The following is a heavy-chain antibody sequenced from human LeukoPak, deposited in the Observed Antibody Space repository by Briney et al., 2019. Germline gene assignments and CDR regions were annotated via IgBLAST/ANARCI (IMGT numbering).Heavy chain of an antibody. CDR2: IFSNGDT. D-gene: IGHD5-24*01. Sequence: PGGSLRLSCTASEFTVSRNYMLWVRQALGKGLEWVSLIFSNGDTHYADSVKGRFTISRDTSKNTVSLQMNSLRVEDTAMYYCTRGQMNYWGQGTLVTVSS. V-gene: IGHV3-53*01. CDR1: EFTVSRNY. J-gene: IGHJ4*02. CDR3: TRGQMNY.